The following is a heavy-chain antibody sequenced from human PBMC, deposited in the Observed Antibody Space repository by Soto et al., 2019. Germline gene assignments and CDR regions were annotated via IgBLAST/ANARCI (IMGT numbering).Heavy chain of an antibody. D-gene: IGHD4-4*01. J-gene: IGHJ6*02. V-gene: IGHV1-18*01. CDR2: ISAYNGNT. CDR1: GYTFTSYG. Sequence: ASVKVSCKSSGYTFTSYGISCVRQAPGQGLEWMGWISAYNGNTNYAQKLQGRVTMTTDTSTSTAYMELRSLRSDDTAVYYCARTVTTYYYGMDVWGQGTTVTVSS. CDR3: ARTVTTYYYGMDV.